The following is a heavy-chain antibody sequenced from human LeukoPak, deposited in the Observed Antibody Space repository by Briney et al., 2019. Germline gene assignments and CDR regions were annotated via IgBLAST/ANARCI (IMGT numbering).Heavy chain of an antibody. CDR1: GGSFSGYY. V-gene: IGHV4-34*01. CDR2: INHSGST. Sequence: PSETLSLTCAVYGGSFSGYYWSWIRQPPGKGLEWIGEINHSGSTNYNPSLKSRVTISVDTSKNQFSLKLSSVTAADTAVYYCARDLGGGLSPFDYWGQGTLVTVSS. CDR3: ARDLGGGLSPFDY. J-gene: IGHJ4*02. D-gene: IGHD3-16*02.